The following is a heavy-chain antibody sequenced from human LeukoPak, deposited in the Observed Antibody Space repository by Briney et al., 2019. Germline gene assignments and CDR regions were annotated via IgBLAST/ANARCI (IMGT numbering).Heavy chain of an antibody. D-gene: IGHD1-1*01. J-gene: IGHJ4*02. Sequence: GASVKVTCKASGYSFIGYYMHWVRQAPGQGLEWMGWINPKSGGTNYAQKFQGRVSLTRDTSISTAYMELSRLRSDDTAVYYCATDGQGTGKTFDYWGQGTLVTVSS. CDR1: GYSFIGYY. CDR3: ATDGQGTGKTFDY. CDR2: INPKSGGT. V-gene: IGHV1-2*02.